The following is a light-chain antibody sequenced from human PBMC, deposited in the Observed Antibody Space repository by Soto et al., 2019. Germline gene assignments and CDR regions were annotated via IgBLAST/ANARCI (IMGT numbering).Light chain of an antibody. CDR3: QVWDSGTDHAV. CDR1: NIGRQS. J-gene: IGLJ2*01. CDR2: DDN. Sequence: SYELTQPPSVSVAPGQSARITCGGHNIGRQSVHWYQQKPGQAPVLVVYDDNDRPSGIPERFSGSKSGNTATLSITRVGAGDEADYYCQVWDSGTDHAVFGGGTQLTVL. V-gene: IGLV3-21*02.